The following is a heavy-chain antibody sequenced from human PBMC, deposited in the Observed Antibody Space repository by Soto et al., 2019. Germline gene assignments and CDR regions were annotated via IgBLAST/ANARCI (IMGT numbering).Heavy chain of an antibody. CDR3: ARRRPKQQLVYFAFDI. V-gene: IGHV4-34*01. J-gene: IGHJ3*02. D-gene: IGHD6-13*01. CDR1: GGSFSGYY. CDR2: INHSGST. Sequence: SETLSLTCAVYGGSFSGYYWSWIRQPPGKGLEWIGEINHSGSTNYNPSLKSRVTISVDTSKNQFSLKLSSVTAADTAVYYCARRRPKQQLVYFAFDIWGQGTMVTVSS.